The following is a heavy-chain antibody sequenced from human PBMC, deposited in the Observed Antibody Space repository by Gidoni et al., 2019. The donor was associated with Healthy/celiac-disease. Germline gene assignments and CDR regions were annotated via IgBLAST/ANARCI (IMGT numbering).Heavy chain of an antibody. D-gene: IGHD6-13*01. J-gene: IGHJ6*02. CDR1: GYTFTSYD. CDR2: MNPNSGNT. V-gene: IGHV1-8*01. CDR3: ARGSRGSSWYGYYYYYGMDV. Sequence: VKVSCKASGYTFTSYDINWVRQASGQGLEWMGWMNPNSGNTGYAQKFQGRVTRTRNTSISTAYMVLSSLSSEDTAVYYCARGSRGSSWYGYYYYYGMDVWGQGTTVTVSS.